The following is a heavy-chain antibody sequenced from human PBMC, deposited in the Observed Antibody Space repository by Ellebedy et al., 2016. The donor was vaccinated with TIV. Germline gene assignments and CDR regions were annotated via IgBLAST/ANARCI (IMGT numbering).Heavy chain of an antibody. CDR2: TSTYSGDK. J-gene: IGHJ6*02. CDR3: TRDCSSSACHAYYYYYGMDV. Sequence: AASVKVSCKTSGYTFTSYAISWVRQAPGQGLEWMAWTSTYSGDKRFAQKFQDRVTLTTDRSTSTVYMELRSQRSDDSAMYYCTRDCSSSACHAYYYYYGMDVWGQGTSVTVSS. CDR1: GYTFTSYA. V-gene: IGHV1-18*01. D-gene: IGHD2-2*01.